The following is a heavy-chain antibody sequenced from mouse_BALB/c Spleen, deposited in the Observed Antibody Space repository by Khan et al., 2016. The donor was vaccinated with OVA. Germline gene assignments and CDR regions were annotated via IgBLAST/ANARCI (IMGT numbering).Heavy chain of an antibody. CDR1: GYSITTDYA. CDR2: ISYSGNT. D-gene: IGHD1-1*01. J-gene: IGHJ2*01. Sequence: EVQLQESGPGLVKPSQSLSLTCTVTGYSITTDYAWNWIRQFPGNKLEWMGYISYSGNTKYNPSLKSRTSITRDTSKNQFFLQLKSVTTEDTANDYSASVYGGGFNYWGKGTTLTVSS. V-gene: IGHV3-2*02. CDR3: ASVYGGGFNY.